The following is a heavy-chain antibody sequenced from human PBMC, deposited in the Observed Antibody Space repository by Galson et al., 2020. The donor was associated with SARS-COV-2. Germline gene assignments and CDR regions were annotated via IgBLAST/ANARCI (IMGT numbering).Heavy chain of an antibody. CDR1: GYTLADYY. D-gene: IGHD6-19*01. V-gene: IGHV1-2*02. CDR3: VRDRGGSGWDFDY. Sequence: ASVKVSCKASGYTLADYYMHWVRQAPGQGLEWMGWNNPNSGATNYAQKFQGRVTMTRDTSINTAHMELTRLTFDDTAVYYCVRDRGGSGWDFDYWGQGSLVTVSS. CDR2: NNPNSGAT. J-gene: IGHJ4*02.